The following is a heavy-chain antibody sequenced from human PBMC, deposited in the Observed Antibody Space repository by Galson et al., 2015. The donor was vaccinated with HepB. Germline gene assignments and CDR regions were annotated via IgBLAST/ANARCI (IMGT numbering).Heavy chain of an antibody. J-gene: IGHJ4*02. Sequence: SLRLSCAASGFTFSSYSMNWVRQAPGKGLEWVSSISSSSSYIYYADSVKGRLTISRDNAKNSLYLQMNSLRAEDTAVYYCARDGYYDFWGYCSGGSCHHPNTNFDYWGQGTLFTVSS. V-gene: IGHV3-21*01. CDR1: GFTFSSYS. D-gene: IGHD2-15*01. CDR3: ARDGYYDFWGYCSGGSCHHPNTNFDY. CDR2: ISSSSSYI.